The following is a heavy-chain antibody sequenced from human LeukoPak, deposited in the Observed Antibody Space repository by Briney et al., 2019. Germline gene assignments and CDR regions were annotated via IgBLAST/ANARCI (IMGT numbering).Heavy chain of an antibody. J-gene: IGHJ3*02. Sequence: SETLSLTCAVSGYSISSGYYWGWIRPPPGKGLEWIITISHSGTTYYNPSLKGRVTISVDTSKNQFSLKLRSVTTADTAVYYCARQAYYDFWSGHYSRGVEDAFDIWGQGTMVSVSS. CDR2: ISHSGTT. D-gene: IGHD3-3*01. CDR1: GYSISSGYY. CDR3: ARQAYYDFWSGHYSRGVEDAFDI. V-gene: IGHV4-38-2*01.